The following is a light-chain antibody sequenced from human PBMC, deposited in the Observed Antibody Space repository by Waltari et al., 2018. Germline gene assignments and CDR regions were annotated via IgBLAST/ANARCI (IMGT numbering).Light chain of an antibody. CDR1: QTISND. CDR3: QQSYSTQT. J-gene: IGKJ1*01. V-gene: IGKV1-39*01. CDR2: SAS. Sequence: DIQMNQSPSSLSASVGDRVTITSRPSQTISNDLNWYQQKPGKAPKLLIYSASTLQSGVPSRFSGSRYVTDFTLTISSLQPEDFATYYCQQSYSTQTFGQGTKVEVK.